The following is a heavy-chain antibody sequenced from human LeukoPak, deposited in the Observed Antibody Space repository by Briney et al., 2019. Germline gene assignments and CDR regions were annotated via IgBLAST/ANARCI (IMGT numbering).Heavy chain of an antibody. Sequence: ASVKVSCKASEYTFSDYYMHWVRQAPGQGLEWMGWINPNNGDTNYAQKFQGRVTITRDTSITTAYMELSRLISDDTAVYYCAGVGSSGWYVHPTLDYWGQGTLVTVPS. V-gene: IGHV1-2*02. CDR1: EYTFSDYY. CDR3: AGVGSSGWYVHPTLDY. J-gene: IGHJ4*02. D-gene: IGHD6-19*01. CDR2: INPNNGDT.